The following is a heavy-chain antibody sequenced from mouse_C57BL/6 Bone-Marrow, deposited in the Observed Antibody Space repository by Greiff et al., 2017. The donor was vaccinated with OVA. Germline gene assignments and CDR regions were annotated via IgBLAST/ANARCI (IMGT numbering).Heavy chain of an antibody. Sequence: VQLKESGAELVRPGTSVKVSCKASGYAFTNYLIEWVKQRPGQGLEWIGVINPGSGGTNYNEKFKGKATLTADKSSSTAYMQLSSLTSEDSAVYFCARSGYGSSPWAYWGQGTLVTVSA. CDR2: INPGSGGT. J-gene: IGHJ3*01. V-gene: IGHV1-54*01. D-gene: IGHD1-1*01. CDR1: GYAFTNYL. CDR3: ARSGYGSSPWAY.